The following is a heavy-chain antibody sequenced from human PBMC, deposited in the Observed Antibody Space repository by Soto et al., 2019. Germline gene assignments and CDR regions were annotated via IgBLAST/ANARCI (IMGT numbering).Heavy chain of an antibody. Sequence: ASVKVSCKASGYTFTSYAMHWVRQAPGQRLEWMGGINAGNGNTKYSQKFQGRVTITRDTSASTAYMELSSLKSEDTAVYYCARDRNYGQDFDYWGQGTLVTVSS. J-gene: IGHJ4*02. D-gene: IGHD1-7*01. CDR3: ARDRNYGQDFDY. V-gene: IGHV1-3*01. CDR1: GYTFTSYA. CDR2: INAGNGNT.